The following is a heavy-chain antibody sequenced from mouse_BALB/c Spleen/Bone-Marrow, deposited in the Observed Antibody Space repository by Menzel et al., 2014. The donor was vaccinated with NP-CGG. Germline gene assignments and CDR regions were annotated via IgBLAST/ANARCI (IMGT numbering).Heavy chain of an antibody. Sequence: VQLQQSGAELVRPGDSVKISCKGSGYTFTDYAIHWVKQSHAKSLEWIGVISTYYGDASYNQKFKGKATMTVDKSSSTAYMELAKLTSEDSAIYYMARGGSTMITTFAYRGQGTLVTVSA. V-gene: IGHV1S137*01. CDR3: ARGGSTMITTFAY. CDR2: ISTYYGDA. CDR1: GYTFTDYA. D-gene: IGHD2-4*01. J-gene: IGHJ3*01.